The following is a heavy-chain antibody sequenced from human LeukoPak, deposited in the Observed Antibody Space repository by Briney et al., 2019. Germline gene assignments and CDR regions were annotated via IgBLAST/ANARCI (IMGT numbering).Heavy chain of an antibody. J-gene: IGHJ4*02. D-gene: IGHD1-26*01. V-gene: IGHV4-59*01. CDR3: ARGYSGSYGRFDY. CDR1: GGSISSYY. Sequence: PSETLSLTCTVSGGSISSYYWSWIRQPPGKGLGWIGYTHYSGSTSYNPSLKSRVTISVDTSKNQFSLKLTSVTAADTAVYYCARGYSGSYGRFDYWGQGTLVTVSS. CDR2: THYSGST.